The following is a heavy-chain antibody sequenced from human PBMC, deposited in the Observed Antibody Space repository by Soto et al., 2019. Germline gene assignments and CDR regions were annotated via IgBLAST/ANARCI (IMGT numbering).Heavy chain of an antibody. D-gene: IGHD3-9*01. CDR2: ISGSGGST. Sequence: GSLRLSGAASGFTFSSYAMSWVRQAPGKGLEWVSAISGSGGSTYYADSVKGRFTISRDNSKNTLYLQMNSLRAEDTAVYYCAKDEPYYDILTGYSAGYYYYYMDVWGKGTTVTVSS. CDR3: AKDEPYYDILTGYSAGYYYYYMDV. V-gene: IGHV3-23*01. J-gene: IGHJ6*03. CDR1: GFTFSSYA.